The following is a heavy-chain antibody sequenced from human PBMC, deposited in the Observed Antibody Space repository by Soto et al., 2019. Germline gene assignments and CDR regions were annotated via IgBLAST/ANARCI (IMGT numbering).Heavy chain of an antibody. CDR2: LSGSGAST. J-gene: IGHJ4*02. Sequence: GGSLRLSCAASGFTFSNYAMSWVRQAPGKGLEWVSVLSGSGASTYSVDSVKGRFTISRDNSKNTLYLQMNSLRAEDTAVYYCAKANGGSYSFLDYWGQGTLVTVSS. V-gene: IGHV3-23*01. CDR1: GFTFSNYA. D-gene: IGHD1-26*01. CDR3: AKANGGSYSFLDY.